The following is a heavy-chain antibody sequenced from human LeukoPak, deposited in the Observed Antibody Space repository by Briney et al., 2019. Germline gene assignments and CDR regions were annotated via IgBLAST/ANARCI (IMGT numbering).Heavy chain of an antibody. CDR2: IYTSGST. CDR1: GGTISSYY. J-gene: IGHJ6*03. V-gene: IGHV4-4*07. D-gene: IGHD1-26*01. CDR3: ARAKSGSYARDYYYYMDV. Sequence: SETLSLTCTVSGGTISSYYWSWIRQPAGKGLEWIGRIYTSGSTNYNPSLKSRVTISVDKSKNQFSLKLSSVTAADTAVYYCARAKSGSYARDYYYYMDVWGKGTTVTVSS.